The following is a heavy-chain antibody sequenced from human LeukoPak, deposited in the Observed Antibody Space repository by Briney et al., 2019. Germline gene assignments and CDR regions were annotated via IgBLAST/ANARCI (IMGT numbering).Heavy chain of an antibody. CDR2: INHSGST. D-gene: IGHD6-19*01. CDR1: GGSFSGYY. V-gene: IGHV4-34*01. J-gene: IGHJ6*03. Sequence: PSETLSLTCAVYGGSFSGYYWSWIRQPPGKALEWIGEINHSGSTNYNPSLKSRVTISVDTSKNQFSLKLSSVTAADTAVYYCARLRYSGWYYYYMDVWGKGTTVTISS. CDR3: ARLRYSGWYYYYMDV.